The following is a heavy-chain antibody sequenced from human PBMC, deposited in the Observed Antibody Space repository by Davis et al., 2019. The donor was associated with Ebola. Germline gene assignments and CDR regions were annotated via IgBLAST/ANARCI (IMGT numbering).Heavy chain of an antibody. D-gene: IGHD6-6*01. CDR2: INHSGST. V-gene: IGHV4-34*01. Sequence: MPSETLSLTCAVSGGSFSGYYWSWIRQPPGKGLEWIGEINHSGSTNYNPSLKSRVTISVDTSKNQFSLTLSSVTAADTAVYYCAAQGRPFNWFDPWGQGTLVTVSS. J-gene: IGHJ5*02. CDR1: GGSFSGYY. CDR3: AAQGRPFNWFDP.